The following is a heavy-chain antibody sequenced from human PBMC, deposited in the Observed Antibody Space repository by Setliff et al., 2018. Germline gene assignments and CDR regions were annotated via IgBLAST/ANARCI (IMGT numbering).Heavy chain of an antibody. Sequence: ASVKVSCKASGYTFTSYAMHWVRQAPGQRLEWMGWINAGNGNAKYSQKFQGRVTITRDTSASTAYMELSSLRSEDTAVYYCARDGVGVPAIDYGMDVWGQGTTVTVSS. CDR1: GYTFTSYA. CDR2: INAGNGNA. D-gene: IGHD2-2*01. CDR3: ARDGVGVPAIDYGMDV. V-gene: IGHV1-3*01. J-gene: IGHJ6*02.